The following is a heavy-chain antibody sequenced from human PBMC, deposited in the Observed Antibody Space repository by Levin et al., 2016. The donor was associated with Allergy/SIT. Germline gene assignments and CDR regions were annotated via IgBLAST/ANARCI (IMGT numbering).Heavy chain of an antibody. J-gene: IGHJ6*02. CDR1: GGSFSGYY. CDR2: INHSGST. CDR3: ARAPYCSSTSCYVSGASVDYYGMDV. Sequence: SETLSLTCAVYGGSFSGYYWSWIRQPPGKGLEWIGEINHSGSTNYNPSLKSRVTISVDTSKNQFSLKLSSVTAADTAVYYCARAPYCSSTSCYVSGASVDYYGMDVWGQGTTVTVSS. D-gene: IGHD2-2*01. V-gene: IGHV4-34*01.